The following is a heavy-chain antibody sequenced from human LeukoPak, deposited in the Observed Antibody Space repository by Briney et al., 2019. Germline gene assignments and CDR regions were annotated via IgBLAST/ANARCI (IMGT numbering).Heavy chain of an antibody. CDR1: GFTFSSYG. D-gene: IGHD2-8*01. CDR2: ISYDGSNK. CDR3: TRDLSGVNPFDY. J-gene: IGHJ4*02. V-gene: IGHV3-30*03. Sequence: QPGRSLRLSCAASGFTFSSYGMHWVRQAPGKGLEWVAVISYDGSNKYYADSVKGRFTISRHDSRDTLYLQMNSLRVEDTAVYYCTRDLSGVNPFDYWGQGTLVTVSS.